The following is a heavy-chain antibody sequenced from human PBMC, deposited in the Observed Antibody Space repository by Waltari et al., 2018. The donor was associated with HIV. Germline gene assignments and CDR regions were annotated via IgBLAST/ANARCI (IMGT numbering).Heavy chain of an antibody. D-gene: IGHD2-15*01. Sequence: TFSSYSMNWVRQAPGKGLEWVSYISSTSNTIYYADSVKGRFTVSRDNAKNSLSLQMNSLRAEDTAVYFCAKEVVALPHYYYYGLDVWGQGTTVTVSS. CDR2: ISSTSNTI. CDR3: AKEVVALPHYYYYGLDV. J-gene: IGHJ6*02. V-gene: IGHV3-48*04. CDR1: TFSSYS.